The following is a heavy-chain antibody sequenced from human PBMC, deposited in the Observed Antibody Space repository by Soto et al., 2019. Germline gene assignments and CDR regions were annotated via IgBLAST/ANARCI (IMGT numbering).Heavy chain of an antibody. CDR2: IWYDGSHK. D-gene: IGHD3-9*01. J-gene: IGHJ3*02. V-gene: IGHV3-33*03. Sequence: QVQLVESGGAVVQPGTSLRLSCTASGFTFSSYRMHWVRQAPGKGLEWVAIIWYDGSHKFYVDSVKGRFAVSRDNSKNTVYLQMNSLTGEDTTLHYCAIPRYIVEDGDAFDIWGGGTLVTISP. CDR1: GFTFSSYR. CDR3: AIPRYIVEDGDAFDI.